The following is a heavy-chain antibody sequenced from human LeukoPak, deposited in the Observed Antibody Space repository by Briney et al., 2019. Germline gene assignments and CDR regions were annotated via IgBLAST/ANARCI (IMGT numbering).Heavy chain of an antibody. Sequence: GASVKVSCKASGYTFTSYDINWVRQATGQGLEWMGWMNPNSGNTGYAQKFQGRVTMTRNTSISTAYMEPSSLRSEDTAVYYCARGGEVVVVPAANYYYYMDVWGKGTTVTVSS. D-gene: IGHD2-2*01. V-gene: IGHV1-8*01. CDR3: ARGGEVVVVPAANYYYYMDV. CDR2: MNPNSGNT. J-gene: IGHJ6*03. CDR1: GYTFTSYD.